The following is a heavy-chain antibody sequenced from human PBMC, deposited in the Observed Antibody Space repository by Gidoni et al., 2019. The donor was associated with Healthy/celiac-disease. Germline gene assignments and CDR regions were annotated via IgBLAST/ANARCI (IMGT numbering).Heavy chain of an antibody. D-gene: IGHD3-9*01. Sequence: QVQLVQSGAEVKKPGASVKVSCKASGYTFTSYYMHWVRQAPGQGLEWMGIINPSGGSTSYAQKFQGRVTMTRDTSTSTVYMELSSLRSEDTAVYYCAREPLRYVSLFWFDPWGQGTLVTVSS. CDR3: AREPLRYVSLFWFDP. CDR1: GYTFTSYY. J-gene: IGHJ5*02. CDR2: INPSGGST. V-gene: IGHV1-46*01.